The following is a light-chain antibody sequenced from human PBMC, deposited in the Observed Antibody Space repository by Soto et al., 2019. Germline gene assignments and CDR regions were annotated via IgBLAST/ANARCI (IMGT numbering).Light chain of an antibody. CDR2: GAS. CDR3: QQSNNWTRT. J-gene: IGKJ1*01. Sequence: EIVMAQSPATLSVSPGERATLSRRASQSVSSDLAWYHQKPGQAPRLLIHGASTRATGIPARFSGSGSGTEFNLTINRLQSEDFAVYDCQQSNNWTRTFGQGTKVDIK. V-gene: IGKV3-15*01. CDR1: QSVSSD.